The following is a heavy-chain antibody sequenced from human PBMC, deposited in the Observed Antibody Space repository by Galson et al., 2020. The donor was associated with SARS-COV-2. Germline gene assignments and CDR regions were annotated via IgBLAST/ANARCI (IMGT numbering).Heavy chain of an antibody. Sequence: GGSLRLSCAVSGFTFKDFWMSWVRHAPGKGLEWVANIRRDGSETNYVDSVKGRFSISRDNDMNSLFLQMNSLRVEDTATYYCTREGWQGGYWGQGTRVTVSS. D-gene: IGHD6-19*01. CDR2: IRRDGSET. CDR3: TREGWQGGY. CDR1: GFTFKDFW. V-gene: IGHV3-7*01. J-gene: IGHJ4*02.